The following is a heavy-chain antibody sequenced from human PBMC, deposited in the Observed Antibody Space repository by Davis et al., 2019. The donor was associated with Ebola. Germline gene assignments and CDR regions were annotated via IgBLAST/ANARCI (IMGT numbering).Heavy chain of an antibody. CDR1: GYTFTDY. CDR2: MNPTSGGT. Sequence: ASVKVSCKASGYTFTDYIHWVRQAPGQGLEWMGWMNPTSGGTTYAQKFQGRVTMTRDTSINTAYMELSSLKSDDTAVYYCARRGMRQYNWLDPWGQGTLVTVSS. V-gene: IGHV1-2*02. D-gene: IGHD3-10*01. J-gene: IGHJ5*02. CDR3: ARRGMRQYNWLDP.